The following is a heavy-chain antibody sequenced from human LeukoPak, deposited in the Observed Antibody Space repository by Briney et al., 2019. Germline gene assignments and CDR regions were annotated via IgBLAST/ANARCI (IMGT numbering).Heavy chain of an antibody. V-gene: IGHV3-48*01. Sequence: GGSLRLSCAASGFTFSSYSMNWVRQAPGKGLEWVSYISSSSSTIYYADSVKGRFTISRDNAKNSLYLQMNSLRAEDTAVYYCAREGMIAAAGAFDIWGQGTMVTVSS. J-gene: IGHJ3*02. CDR3: AREGMIAAAGAFDI. CDR2: ISSSSSTI. CDR1: GFTFSSYS. D-gene: IGHD6-13*01.